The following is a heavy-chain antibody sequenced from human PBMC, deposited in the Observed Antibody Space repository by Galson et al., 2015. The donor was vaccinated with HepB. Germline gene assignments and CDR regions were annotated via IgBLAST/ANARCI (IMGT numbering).Heavy chain of an antibody. Sequence: SLRLSCAASGFTFSNYAMSWVRQAPGKGLEWVSVISGSSGTTYYADSVKGRFTISRDNSKNTLYLQMNSLRAEDTAVYYCAKTGEYRKGATDYWGQGTLVTVSS. D-gene: IGHD2/OR15-2a*01. CDR1: GFTFSNYA. CDR3: AKTGEYRKGATDY. CDR2: ISGSSGTT. J-gene: IGHJ4*02. V-gene: IGHV3-23*01.